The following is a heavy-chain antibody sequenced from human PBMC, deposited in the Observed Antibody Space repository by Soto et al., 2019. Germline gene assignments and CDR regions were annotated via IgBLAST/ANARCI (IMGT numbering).Heavy chain of an antibody. Sequence: GGSLRLSCAGSGFTFRWFGMNWVRQAPGKGLEWVARISNDGSNEYYVDSVKGRFTISRDNSKNTLYLQMDSLRAEDTAVYYCAKGEVRGIIPSYFDYWGRGTLVTVSS. J-gene: IGHJ4*02. CDR3: AKGEVRGIIPSYFDY. V-gene: IGHV3-30*18. D-gene: IGHD3-10*01. CDR2: ISNDGSNE. CDR1: GFTFRWFG.